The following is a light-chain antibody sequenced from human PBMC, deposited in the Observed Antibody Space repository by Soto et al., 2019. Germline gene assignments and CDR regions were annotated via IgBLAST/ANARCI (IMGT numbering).Light chain of an antibody. CDR3: QQRSNWIT. J-gene: IGKJ5*01. CDR2: DAS. Sequence: VLTQSPGTLSLSPGKRATLSCRASQSVSSYLAWYQQKPGQAPRLLIYDASNRATGIPARFSGSGSGTDFTLTISSLEPEDFAVYYCQQRSNWITFGQGTRLET. CDR1: QSVSSY. V-gene: IGKV3-11*01.